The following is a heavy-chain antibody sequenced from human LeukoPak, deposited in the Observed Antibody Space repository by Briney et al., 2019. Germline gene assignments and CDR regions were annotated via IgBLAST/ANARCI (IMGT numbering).Heavy chain of an antibody. Sequence: PSETLSLTCTVSGGSISSGGYYWSWIRQHPGKGLEWIGYIYYSGSTYYNPSLKSRVTISVDTSKNQFSLKLSSVTAADTAVYYCARDRRDGYIFLPAPGAQGTLPTVSS. CDR2: IYYSGST. V-gene: IGHV4-31*03. J-gene: IGHJ4*02. CDR1: GGSISSGGYY. CDR3: ARDRRDGYIFLPAP. D-gene: IGHD3-3*02.